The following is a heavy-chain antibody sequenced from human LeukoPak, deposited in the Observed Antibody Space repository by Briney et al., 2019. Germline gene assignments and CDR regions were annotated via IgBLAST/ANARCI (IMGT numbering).Heavy chain of an antibody. CDR2: IRFDESRT. D-gene: IGHD2/OR15-2a*01. J-gene: IGHJ4*02. V-gene: IGHV3-30*02. CDR3: ATFLPIAIIGTPDS. Sequence: GGSLRLSCAASGFTFSNYGMHWVRQAPGKGLEWVAFIRFDESRTFYGDSVKGRFIISRDNSENTLFLHMHSLRPEDTAVYYCATFLPIAIIGTPDSWGQGTLVTVSS. CDR1: GFTFSNYG.